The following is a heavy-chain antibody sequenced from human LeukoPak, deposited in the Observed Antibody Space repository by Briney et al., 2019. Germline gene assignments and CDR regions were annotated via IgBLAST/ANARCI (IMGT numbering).Heavy chain of an antibody. CDR3: ARDRGNSDPGDWFDS. Sequence: GGSLRLSCAASGFTFSDYYMSWIRQAPGKGLEWVSYISGSGSTVYYAASVRGRFTISRDNAKNSLFLQMNSLRAEDTAVYYCARDRGNSDPGDWFDSWGQGTLVTVPS. CDR1: GFTFSDYY. CDR2: ISGSGSTV. J-gene: IGHJ5*01. V-gene: IGHV3-11*01. D-gene: IGHD4-23*01.